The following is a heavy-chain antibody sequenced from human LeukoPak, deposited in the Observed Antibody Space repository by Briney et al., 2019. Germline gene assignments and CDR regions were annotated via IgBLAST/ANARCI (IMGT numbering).Heavy chain of an antibody. Sequence: GGSLRLSCAASGFTFSSYAMSWVRQAPGMGLEWVSGISGSDGTTNYADSVKGRFTVSRDNSKNTLYLQMNSLRGEETAVYYCAKGLSSSTWADFDYWGQGTLVAVSS. D-gene: IGHD6-13*01. CDR1: GFTFSSYA. J-gene: IGHJ4*02. V-gene: IGHV3-23*01. CDR2: ISGSDGTT. CDR3: AKGLSSSTWADFDY.